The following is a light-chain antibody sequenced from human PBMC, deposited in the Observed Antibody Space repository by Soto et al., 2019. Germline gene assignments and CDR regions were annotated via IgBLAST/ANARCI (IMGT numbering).Light chain of an antibody. Sequence: QSALIQPASVSGSPGQSVTVSCTGTSSDVGGYNCVSWYQQYPGTAPKLMIYNVNNRPSGVSNRFSGSKSGNTASMTISGLQAEDEADYYCTHITGVSPNEVFGGGTQLTVL. V-gene: IGLV2-14*01. J-gene: IGLJ2*01. CDR2: NVN. CDR3: THITGVSPNEV. CDR1: SSDVGGYNC.